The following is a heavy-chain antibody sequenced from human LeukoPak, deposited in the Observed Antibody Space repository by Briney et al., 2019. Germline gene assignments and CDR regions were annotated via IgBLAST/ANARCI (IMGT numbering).Heavy chain of an antibody. CDR3: AKSRYSSAWDYFDY. J-gene: IGHJ4*02. CDR1: GFTFSSYA. CDR2: ISGSGGGA. Sequence: GGSLRLSCAASGFTFSSYAMSWVRQAPGKGLEWVSGISGSGGGAYYADSVKGRFTISRDNSKNTLYLQMNSLRAEDTAVYYCAKSRYSSAWDYFDYWGQGTLVTVSS. V-gene: IGHV3-23*01. D-gene: IGHD6-19*01.